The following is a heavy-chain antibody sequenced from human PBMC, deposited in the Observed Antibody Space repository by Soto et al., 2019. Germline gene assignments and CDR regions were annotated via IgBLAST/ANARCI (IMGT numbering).Heavy chain of an antibody. Sequence: SETLSLTCAVHGGSFSGYYWSWIRQPPGKGLEWIGEINHSGSTNYNPSLKSRVTISVDTSKNQFSLKLSSVTAADTAVYYCARDRGQWLEKYNWFDPWGQGTLVTVSS. V-gene: IGHV4-34*01. D-gene: IGHD6-19*01. CDR3: ARDRGQWLEKYNWFDP. CDR1: GGSFSGYY. J-gene: IGHJ5*02. CDR2: INHSGST.